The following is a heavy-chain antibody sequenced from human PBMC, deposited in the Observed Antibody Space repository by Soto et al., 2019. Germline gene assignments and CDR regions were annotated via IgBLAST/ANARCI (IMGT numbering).Heavy chain of an antibody. Sequence: QVQLVESGGGVVQPGRSLRLSCAASGFTFSSYGMHWVRQAPGKGLEWVAVISYDGSNKYYADSVKGRFTISRDNSKNTLYLQMNSLRAEDTAVYYCAKVGIDSRNYWGQGTLVTVSS. CDR1: GFTFSSYG. D-gene: IGHD7-27*01. CDR2: ISYDGSNK. V-gene: IGHV3-30*18. J-gene: IGHJ4*02. CDR3: AKVGIDSRNY.